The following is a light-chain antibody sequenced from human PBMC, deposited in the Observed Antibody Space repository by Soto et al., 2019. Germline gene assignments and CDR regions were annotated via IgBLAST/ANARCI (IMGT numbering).Light chain of an antibody. CDR1: QSVSSSY. CDR2: GAS. CDR3: QQYGSSRRT. Sequence: EIVLTQSPGTLSLSPGERATLSCRASQSVSSSYLAWYQQKPGQAPRLLIHGASSRATGIPDRFSGSGSGTDFTLTISRLEPEDFAVYYCQQYGSSRRTFGQGTKVDIK. J-gene: IGKJ1*01. V-gene: IGKV3-20*01.